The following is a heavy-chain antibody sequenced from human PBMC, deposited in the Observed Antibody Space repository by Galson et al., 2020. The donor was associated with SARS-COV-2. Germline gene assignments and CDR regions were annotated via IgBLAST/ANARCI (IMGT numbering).Heavy chain of an antibody. Sequence: GGSLRLSCAASGFTFSDYYMSWIRQAPGKGREWVSYISSSSSYTNYADSVKGRLTISRDNATNSLYLQMNSLRAEDTAVYYCARCQSTSWEIRAFDIWGQGTMVTVSS. D-gene: IGHD2-2*01. CDR1: GFTFSDYY. J-gene: IGHJ3*02. CDR3: ARCQSTSWEIRAFDI. V-gene: IGHV3-11*06. CDR2: ISSSSSYT.